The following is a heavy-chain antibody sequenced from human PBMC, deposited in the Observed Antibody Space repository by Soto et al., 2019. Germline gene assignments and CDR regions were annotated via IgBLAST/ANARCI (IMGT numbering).Heavy chain of an antibody. Sequence: PSETLSLTCTVSGDSIRSSSYWGWIRQPPGKGLEWIGSIYSTGNTYYNPSLNSQVTISVDTSKNQFSLNVISETAADTAVYYCRRSSRYSTDVWGQGTTVTVSS. D-gene: IGHD6-13*01. J-gene: IGHJ6*02. CDR3: RRSSRYSTDV. V-gene: IGHV4-39*01. CDR1: GDSIRSSSY. CDR2: IYSTGNT.